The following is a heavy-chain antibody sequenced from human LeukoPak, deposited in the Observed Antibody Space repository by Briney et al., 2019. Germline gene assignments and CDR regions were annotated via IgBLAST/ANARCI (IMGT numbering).Heavy chain of an antibody. CDR2: ISYDGSNK. Sequence: PGGSLRLSCTASGFTLGSHDMHWVRQAPGKGLEWVAVISYDGSNKYYADSVKGRFTISRDNSKNTLYLQMNSLRAEDTAVYYCARVMDWGQGTLVTVSS. D-gene: IGHD5-24*01. CDR1: GFTLGSHD. J-gene: IGHJ4*02. V-gene: IGHV3-30*03. CDR3: ARVMD.